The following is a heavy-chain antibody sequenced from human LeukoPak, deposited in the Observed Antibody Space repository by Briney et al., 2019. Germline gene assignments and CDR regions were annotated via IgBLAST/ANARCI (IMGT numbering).Heavy chain of an antibody. D-gene: IGHD5-12*01. CDR1: GGSISSYY. CDR2: IYSSGST. CDR3: ARSRRGYSGYDY. J-gene: IGHJ4*02. V-gene: IGHV4-4*07. Sequence: SETLSLTCTVSGGSISSYYWSWIRQPAGKGLEWIGRIYSSGSTNYNPSLMSRVSISVDTSKNQFSLKMTSVTAADTAVYYCARSRRGYSGYDYWGQGTLVTVSS.